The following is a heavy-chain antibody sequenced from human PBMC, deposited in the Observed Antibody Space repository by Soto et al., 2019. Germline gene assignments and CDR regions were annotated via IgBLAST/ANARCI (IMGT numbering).Heavy chain of an antibody. J-gene: IGHJ6*02. CDR1: GYSFTSYW. CDR3: ARLGGNYYYYYGMDV. V-gene: IGHV5-51*01. CDR2: IYPGDSDT. D-gene: IGHD3-16*01. Sequence: RGSLKISCKGSGYSFTSYWIGWVRQMPGKGLEWMGIIYPGDSDTRYSPSFQGQVTISADKSISTAYLQWSSLKASDTAMYYCARLGGNYYYYYGMDVWGQGTTVTASS.